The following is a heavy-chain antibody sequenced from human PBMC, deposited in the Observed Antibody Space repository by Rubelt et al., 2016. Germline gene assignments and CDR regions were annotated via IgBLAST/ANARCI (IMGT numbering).Heavy chain of an antibody. CDR1: GGTSRTYS. Sequence: QVQLVRSGAEVKKPGSSVKVSCKASGGTSRTYSISWVRQAPGQGLEWMARLIPILGVANYAQKFQGRVTITAAKATSTAYMELSSLTSEDTAVYYCASRYCSTTSCYHFDYWGQGTLVTVSS. CDR3: ASRYCSTTSCYHFDY. CDR2: LIPILGVA. D-gene: IGHD2-2*01. V-gene: IGHV1-69*04. J-gene: IGHJ4*02.